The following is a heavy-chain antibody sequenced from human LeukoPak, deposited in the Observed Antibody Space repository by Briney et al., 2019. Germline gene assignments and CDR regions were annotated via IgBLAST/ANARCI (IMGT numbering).Heavy chain of an antibody. D-gene: IGHD3-10*01. CDR3: ALRTRTMVRGVRRNFDY. V-gene: IGHV4-39*01. Sequence: SETLSLTCTVSGGSISSSSYYWGWIRQPPGKGLEWIGSIYYSGSTYYNPSLKSRVTISVDTSKNQFSLKLSSVTAADTAVYYCALRTRTMVRGVRRNFDYWGQGTLVTVSS. J-gene: IGHJ4*02. CDR1: GGSISSSSYY. CDR2: IYYSGST.